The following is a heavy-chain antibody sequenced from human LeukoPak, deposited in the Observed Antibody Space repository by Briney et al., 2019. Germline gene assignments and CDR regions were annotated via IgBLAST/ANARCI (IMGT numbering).Heavy chain of an antibody. V-gene: IGHV1-46*01. CDR2: INPSGGST. CDR1: GYTFTSYY. CDR3: AKGRWRDGSSSFDN. Sequence: ASVKVSCKASGYTFTSYYMHWVRQAPGQGLEWMGIINPSGGSTTYAQKLQGRVTMTTDTSTSTAYMELRSLRSDDTAVYYCAKGRWRDGSSSFDNWGQGTLVTVSS. D-gene: IGHD6-6*01. J-gene: IGHJ4*02.